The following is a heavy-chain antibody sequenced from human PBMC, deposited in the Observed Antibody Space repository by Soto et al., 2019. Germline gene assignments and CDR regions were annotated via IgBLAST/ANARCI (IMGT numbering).Heavy chain of an antibody. CDR2: INPSGGIT. D-gene: IGHD3-3*01. J-gene: IGHJ1*01. V-gene: IGHV1-46*01. CDR3: ALSDFWSGYDPRSCQH. Sequence: GASVKVSCKASGGTFSSYTISWVRQAPGQGLEWMGMINPSGGITSYAQKFQGRVTMTRDTSTSTVYMELSSLRSEDTAVYYCALSDFWSGYDPRSCQHWGQGTLVTVSS. CDR1: GGTFSSYT.